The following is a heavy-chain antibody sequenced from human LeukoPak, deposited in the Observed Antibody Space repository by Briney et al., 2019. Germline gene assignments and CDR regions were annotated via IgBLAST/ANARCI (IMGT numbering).Heavy chain of an antibody. CDR3: ARGHYDMDV. Sequence: NPGGSLRLSCSASGFSFSTYAMTCLRQAPGKGLEWLSHISPSSTYTNFADSVKGRFTISRDNANNSLYLQMNSLIAEDTAVYYCARGHYDMDVWGQGTTVTVSS. CDR2: ISPSSTYT. J-gene: IGHJ6*02. V-gene: IGHV3-11*06. CDR1: GFSFSTYA.